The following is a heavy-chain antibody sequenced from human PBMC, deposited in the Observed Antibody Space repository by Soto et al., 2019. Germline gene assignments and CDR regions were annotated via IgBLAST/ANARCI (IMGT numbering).Heavy chain of an antibody. CDR1: GGSISSGGYY. J-gene: IGHJ6*02. CDR3: ARDSRDISSSIEGPPLSYGMDV. V-gene: IGHV4-31*03. CDR2: IYYSGST. D-gene: IGHD6-13*01. Sequence: PSETLSLTCTVSGGSISSGGYYWSWIRQHPGKGLEWIGYIYYSGSTYYNPSLKSRVTISVDTSKNQFSLKLSSVTAADTAVYYCARDSRDISSSIEGPPLSYGMDVWGQGTTVTVSS.